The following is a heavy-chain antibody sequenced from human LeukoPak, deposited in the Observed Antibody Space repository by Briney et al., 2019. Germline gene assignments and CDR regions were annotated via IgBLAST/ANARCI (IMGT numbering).Heavy chain of an antibody. V-gene: IGHV4-4*02. J-gene: IGHJ4*02. CDR2: VSLTGRT. D-gene: IGHD1-26*01. CDR1: GGSISSTNW. Sequence: PSETLSLTCGASGGSISSTNWWSWVRQPPGQGLEWIGEVSLTGRTNYNPSLNSRVTMSLDESRNQVSLNLTSVTAADTAIYYCSRESGPFCPFGYWGQGTLVIVPS. CDR3: SRESGPFCPFGY.